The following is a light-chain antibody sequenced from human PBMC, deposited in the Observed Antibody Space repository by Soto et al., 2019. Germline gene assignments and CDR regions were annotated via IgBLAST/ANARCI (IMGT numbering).Light chain of an antibody. J-gene: IGKJ1*01. V-gene: IGKV1-39*01. CDR1: QSISSY. Sequence: DIQMTQSPSSLSASVGDRVTITCRASQSISSYLNWYQQKPGKAPTLLIYAASRLQSGVPSRFTGSGSGTDFTLTISSLQPEDFATYYCQQSYSTPLWTFGQGNQVEIK. CDR2: AAS. CDR3: QQSYSTPLWT.